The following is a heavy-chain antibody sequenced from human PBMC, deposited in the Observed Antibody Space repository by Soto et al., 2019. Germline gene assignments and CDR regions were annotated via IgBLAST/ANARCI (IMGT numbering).Heavy chain of an antibody. Sequence: EVQLLEPGGGLVQPGGSLRLSCAASGFTFSSFFMSWVRQAPGKGLDWVSGIGANGGGTYYADSVKGRFIISRDNYKNTLYVQMNSLRAEAKSVYNCARDPTGDYLGAFDFWGQKTMVTVSS. CDR2: IGANGGGT. J-gene: IGHJ3*01. V-gene: IGHV3-23*01. CDR3: ARDPTGDYLGAFDF. CDR1: GFTFSSFF. D-gene: IGHD4-17*01.